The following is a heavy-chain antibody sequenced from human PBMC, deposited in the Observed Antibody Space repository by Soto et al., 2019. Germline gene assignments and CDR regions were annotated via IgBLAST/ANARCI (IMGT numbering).Heavy chain of an antibody. J-gene: IGHJ4*02. V-gene: IGHV3-21*01. CDR3: ARDSIIEMATNY. CDR1: GFTFSSYS. CDR2: ISSSSSYI. Sequence: EVQLVESGGGLVKPGGSLRLSCAASGFTFSSYSMNWVRQAPGKGLEWVSSISSSSSYIYYADSVKGRFTIYRDNAKNSLYLQMNGLRDEETAVYYCARDSIIEMATNYWGQGTLVTVSS. D-gene: IGHD5-12*01.